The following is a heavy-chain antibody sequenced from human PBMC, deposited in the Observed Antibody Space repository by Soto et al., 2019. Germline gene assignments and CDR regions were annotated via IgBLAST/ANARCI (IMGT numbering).Heavy chain of an antibody. CDR1: GFNVMGYW. CDR2: IKEDGSEI. Sequence: PGGSLRLSCAVSGFNVMGYWMSWVRQSPGKGLEWVASIKEDGSEIYYLHSVRGRFSISRDSAGNALHLTMNYLSAEDTGVYFCARDIGFDYVNWGQGTLVTVSS. V-gene: IGHV3-7*01. J-gene: IGHJ4*02. D-gene: IGHD3-16*01. CDR3: ARDIGFDYVN.